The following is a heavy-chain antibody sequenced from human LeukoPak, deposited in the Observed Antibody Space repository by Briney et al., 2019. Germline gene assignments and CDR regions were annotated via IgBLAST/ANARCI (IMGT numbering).Heavy chain of an antibody. CDR1: GFTFSNYG. J-gene: IGHJ6*03. Sequence: GGSLRLSCAASGFTFSNYGMSWVRQAPGQGLEWMANINQDGSEKYYVDSVKGRFTISRDNAKNSLYLQMNSLRAEDTAVYYCARDDVDTAMVTGYYYYMDVWGKGTTVTVSS. CDR2: INQDGSEK. V-gene: IGHV3-7*01. CDR3: ARDDVDTAMVTGYYYYMDV. D-gene: IGHD5-18*01.